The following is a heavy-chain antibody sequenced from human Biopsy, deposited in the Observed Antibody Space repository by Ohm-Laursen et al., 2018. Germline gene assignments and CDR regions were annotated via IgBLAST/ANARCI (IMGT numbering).Heavy chain of an antibody. V-gene: IGHV4-31*03. J-gene: IGHJ4*02. D-gene: IGHD5-12*01. Sequence: TLSLTCIVSSGSIRTGDYYWTWIRQQPGKGLEWIGSIYYSGNTKYNPSLQSRLSMSVDTSKNQFSLKLSSVTAADTAVYYCARLGSGDYFPTFFDFWGQGALVTVSS. CDR3: ARLGSGDYFPTFFDF. CDR2: IYYSGNT. CDR1: SGSIRTGDYY.